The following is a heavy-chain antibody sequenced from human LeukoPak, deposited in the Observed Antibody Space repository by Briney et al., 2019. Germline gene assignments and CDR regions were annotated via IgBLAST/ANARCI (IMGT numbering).Heavy chain of an antibody. V-gene: IGHV2-70*11. D-gene: IGHD4-17*01. CDR3: ARTFEHGDPPSDY. CDR2: IDWDEDK. Sequence: VSGPALGKPTQTLTLTCTFSGFSLSTSGMCVSLIRQPPGKALEWLARIDWDEDKYYNTSLKTRLTISKDTSKNQVVLTMTNIDPVDTATYCCARTFEHGDPPSDYWGQGTLVTVSS. CDR1: GFSLSTSGMC. J-gene: IGHJ4*02.